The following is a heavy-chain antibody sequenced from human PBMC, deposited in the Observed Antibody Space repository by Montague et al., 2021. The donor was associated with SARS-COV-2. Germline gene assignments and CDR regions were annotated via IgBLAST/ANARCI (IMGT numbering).Heavy chain of an antibody. CDR1: GGSISSGGYY. CDR3: ASDRITMIVVFDAFDI. V-gene: IGHV4-31*03. D-gene: IGHD3-22*01. Sequence: TLSLTCTVSGGSISSGGYYWSWIRQHPGKGLEWNGYNYYSGSTYYNPSLKSRVTISVDTSKNQFSLKLSSVTAADTAVYYCASDRITMIVVFDAFDIWGPGTMVTVSS. J-gene: IGHJ3*02. CDR2: NYYSGST.